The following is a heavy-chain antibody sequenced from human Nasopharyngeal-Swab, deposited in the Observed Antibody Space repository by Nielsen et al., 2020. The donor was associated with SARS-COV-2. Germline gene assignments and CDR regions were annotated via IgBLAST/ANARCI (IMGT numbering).Heavy chain of an antibody. CDR1: GYTFTSYD. CDR3: ASVPLGYCSSTSCYAFDY. V-gene: IGHV1-8*01. Sequence: ASVTVSCKASGYTFTSYDINWVRQATGQGLEWMGWMNPNSGNTGYAQKFQGRVTMTRNTSISTAYMELSSLRSEDTAVYYCASVPLGYCSSTSCYAFDYWGQGTLVTVSS. J-gene: IGHJ4*02. CDR2: MNPNSGNT. D-gene: IGHD2-2*01.